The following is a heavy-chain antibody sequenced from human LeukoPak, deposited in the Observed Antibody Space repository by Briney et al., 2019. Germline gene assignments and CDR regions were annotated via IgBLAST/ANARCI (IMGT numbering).Heavy chain of an antibody. D-gene: IGHD7-27*01. CDR1: GYTFTGYY. J-gene: IGHJ6*02. CDR2: INPNSGGT. V-gene: IGHV1-2*04. Sequence: ASVKVSCKASGYTFTGYYMHWVRQAPGQGLEWMGWINPNSGGTNYAQKFQGWVTMTRDTSISTAYMELSGLRSDDTAVYYCARATGVDYGMDVWGQGTTVTVSS. CDR3: ARATGVDYGMDV.